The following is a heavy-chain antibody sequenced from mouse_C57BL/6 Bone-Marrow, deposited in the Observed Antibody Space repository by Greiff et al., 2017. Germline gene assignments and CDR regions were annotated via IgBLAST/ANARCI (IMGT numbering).Heavy chain of an antibody. Sequence: DVKLQESGPGLAKPSQTLSLTCFVTGYSITSDYWNWIRKFPGNKLEYMGYISYSANTYSTPSPKSLISITRDTSKNQYYLQLNSVTTEDTATYYCARYTGDAMDYWGQGTSVTVSS. J-gene: IGHJ4*01. CDR1: GYSITSDY. CDR3: ARYTGDAMDY. CDR2: ISYSANT. V-gene: IGHV3-8*01.